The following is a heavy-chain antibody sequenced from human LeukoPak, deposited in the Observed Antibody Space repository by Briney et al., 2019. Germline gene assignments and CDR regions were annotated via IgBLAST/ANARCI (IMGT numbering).Heavy chain of an antibody. CDR3: ARMGVGAMGF. J-gene: IGHJ4*02. V-gene: IGHV3-53*01. CDR2: IYSGGST. Sequence: GGSLRLSCAASGFTVSSNYMSWVRQAPGTGLEWVSVIYSGGSTYYADSVKGRFTISRDNSKNILYLQMNSLRAEDTAVYYCARMGVGAMGFWGQGTLVTVSS. CDR1: GFTVSSNY. D-gene: IGHD1-26*01.